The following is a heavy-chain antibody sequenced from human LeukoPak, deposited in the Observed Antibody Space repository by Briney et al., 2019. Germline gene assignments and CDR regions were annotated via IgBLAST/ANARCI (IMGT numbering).Heavy chain of an antibody. V-gene: IGHV3-30*02. CDR3: ARDSSVGAAYFDF. J-gene: IGHJ4*02. CDR2: IRYDGSDK. D-gene: IGHD1-26*01. CDR1: RFIFSSSG. Sequence: GGSLRLSCAASRFIFSSSGMHWVRQAPGKGLEWVAYIRYDGSDKYYVDSVKGRFTISRDNSKNTLNLQMNSLRPDDTAVYYCARDSSVGAAYFDFWGQGALVTVSS.